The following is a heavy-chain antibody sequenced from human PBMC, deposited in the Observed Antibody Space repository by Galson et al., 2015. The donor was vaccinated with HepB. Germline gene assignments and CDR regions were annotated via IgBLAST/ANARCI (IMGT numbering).Heavy chain of an antibody. V-gene: IGHV1-18*01. CDR1: GYTFTSYG. D-gene: IGHD3-22*01. CDR2: ISGYNANT. CDR3: AGDSSAPGSWFDN. J-gene: IGHJ4*02. Sequence: SVKVSCKGSGYTFTSYGISWVRQAPGQGLEWMGWISGYNANTNYPQNLQGRVTLTTDTSTSTAHMELGSLTSDDTAMYYCAGDSSAPGSWFDNWGQGTLVTVSS.